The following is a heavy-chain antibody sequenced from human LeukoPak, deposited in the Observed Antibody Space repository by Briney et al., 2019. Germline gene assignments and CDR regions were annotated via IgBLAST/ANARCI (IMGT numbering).Heavy chain of an antibody. V-gene: IGHV1-2*02. CDR2: INPNSGGT. CDR3: ASFSRSNWSGYYDYYYYMDV. Sequence: EASVKVSCKASGYTFTGYYMHWVRQAPGQGLEWMGWINPNSGGTNYAQKFQGRVTMTRDTSISTAYMELSRLRSEDTAVYYCASFSRSNWSGYYDYYYYMDVWGKGTTVTVSS. J-gene: IGHJ6*03. CDR1: GYTFTGYY. D-gene: IGHD3-3*01.